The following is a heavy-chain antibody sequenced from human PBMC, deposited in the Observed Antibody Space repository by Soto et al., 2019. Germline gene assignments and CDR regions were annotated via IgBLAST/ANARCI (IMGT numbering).Heavy chain of an antibody. CDR3: ARSRSGYDLGYYFDY. D-gene: IGHD5-12*01. Sequence: GGSLRLSCAASGFTFSSYSMNWVRQAPGKGLEWVSSISSSSSYIYYADSVKGRFTISRDNAKNSLYLQMNSLRAEDTAVYYCARSRSGYDLGYYFDYWGQGTLVTVSS. V-gene: IGHV3-21*01. CDR2: ISSSSSYI. J-gene: IGHJ4*02. CDR1: GFTFSSYS.